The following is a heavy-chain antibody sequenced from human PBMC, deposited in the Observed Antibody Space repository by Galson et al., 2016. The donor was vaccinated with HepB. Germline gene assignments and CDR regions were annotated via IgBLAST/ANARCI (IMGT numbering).Heavy chain of an antibody. CDR2: IHSGGTT. Sequence: SLRLSCAASGFTVRSNDMHWVRQAPGKGLEWVSVIHSGGTTYYADSVMGRFSIPRDNSKNTLDLQMSGLRAEDTAVYYCARSLGSTTNYGMDVWGQGTTVTVS. CDR3: ARSLGSTTNYGMDV. D-gene: IGHD1-26*01. V-gene: IGHV3-53*01. J-gene: IGHJ6*02. CDR1: GFTVRSND.